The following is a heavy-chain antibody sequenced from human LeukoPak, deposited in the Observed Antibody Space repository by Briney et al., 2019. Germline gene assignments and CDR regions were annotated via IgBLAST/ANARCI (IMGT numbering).Heavy chain of an antibody. D-gene: IGHD1-14*01. CDR3: AARPRMPPRFDN. CDR1: GFTFSSYW. J-gene: IGHJ4*02. V-gene: IGHV3-74*01. Sequence: GGSLRLSCAASGFTFSSYWMHWVRQAPGKGLVWVSRINSDGSSTSYADSVKGRFTISRDNAKNTLYLQMNSLRAEDTAIYYCAARPRMPPRFDNWGQGTLVTVSS. CDR2: INSDGSST.